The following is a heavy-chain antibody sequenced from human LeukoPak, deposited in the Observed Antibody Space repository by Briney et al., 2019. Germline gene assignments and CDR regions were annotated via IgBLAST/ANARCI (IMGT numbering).Heavy chain of an antibody. D-gene: IGHD3-16*02. J-gene: IGHJ3*02. CDR1: GGSISSSSYY. Sequence: SETLSLTCTVSGGSISSSSYYWGWIRQPPGKGLEWIGSIYYSGSTYYNPSLKSRVTISVDTSKNQFSLKLSSVTAADTAVYYCAREVGGSWKAVLLRLGELSSSPPDAFDIWGQGTMVTVSS. CDR2: IYYSGST. CDR3: AREVGGSWKAVLLRLGELSSSPPDAFDI. V-gene: IGHV4-39*07.